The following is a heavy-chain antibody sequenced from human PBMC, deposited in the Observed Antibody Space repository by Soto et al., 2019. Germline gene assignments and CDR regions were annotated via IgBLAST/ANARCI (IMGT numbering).Heavy chain of an antibody. V-gene: IGHV4-4*07. CDR2: IYTSGST. J-gene: IGHJ6*02. CDR1: GGSISRYY. Sequence: SETLSLTCTVSGGSISRYYWSWIRQPAWKGLEWIGRIYTSGSTNYNPSLKSRVTMSVDTSKNQFSLKLSSVTAADTAVYYCARESYDYSNDVGYYYGMDVWGQGTTVTVSS. CDR3: ARESYDYSNDVGYYYGMDV. D-gene: IGHD4-4*01.